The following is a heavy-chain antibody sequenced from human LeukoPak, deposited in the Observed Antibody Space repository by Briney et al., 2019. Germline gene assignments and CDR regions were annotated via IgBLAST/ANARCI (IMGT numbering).Heavy chain of an antibody. CDR1: GGSISSSSYY. Sequence: SETLSLTCTVSGGSISSSSYYWGWIRQPPGKGLEWIGSIYSSGSTYYNPSLKSRVTISVDTSKNQFSLRLSSVTAADTAVYYCARSEVYSGYDSPGDYWGQGTLVTVSS. CDR3: ARSEVYSGYDSPGDY. J-gene: IGHJ4*02. CDR2: IYSSGST. V-gene: IGHV4-39*01. D-gene: IGHD5-12*01.